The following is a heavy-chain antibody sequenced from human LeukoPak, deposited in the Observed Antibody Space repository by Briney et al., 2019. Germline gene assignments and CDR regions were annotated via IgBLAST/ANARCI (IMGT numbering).Heavy chain of an antibody. CDR1: GYTFTGYY. V-gene: IGHV1-2*02. J-gene: IGHJ4*02. Sequence: GASVKVSCKASGYTFTGYYMHWVRQASGQGLEWMGWINPNSGGTNYAQKFQGRVTMTRDTSISTAYMELSRLRSDDTAVYYCARDPSRTNALCYWDYWGQGTLVTVSS. CDR2: INPNSGGT. CDR3: ARDPSRTNALCYWDY. D-gene: IGHD2-8*01.